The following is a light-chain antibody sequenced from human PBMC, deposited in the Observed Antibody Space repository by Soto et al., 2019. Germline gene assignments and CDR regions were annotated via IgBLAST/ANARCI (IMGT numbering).Light chain of an antibody. CDR3: HQYYSNPQWT. J-gene: IGKJ1*01. CDR2: WAS. CDR1: QSVLYSSNNKNY. V-gene: IGKV4-1*01. Sequence: DIVMTQSPDSLAVSLGERAAINCKSSQSVLYSSNNKNYLAWYQQKPGQPPKLLIYWASTRESGVPDRFSGSCAGKDCTLNISSLQDADVLVYYFHQYYSNPQWTFGQGTKVEIK.